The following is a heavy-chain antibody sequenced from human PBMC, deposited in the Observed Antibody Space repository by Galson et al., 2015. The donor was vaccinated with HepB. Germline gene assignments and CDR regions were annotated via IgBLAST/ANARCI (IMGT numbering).Heavy chain of an antibody. J-gene: IGHJ4*02. D-gene: IGHD5-12*01. CDR3: ARDLIGYVHF. CDR2: INPSGGST. CDR1: GYSFTTHY. Sequence: SVKVSCKASGYSFTTHYMHWVRQAPGQGLEWMGMINPSGGSTTYAQKFQGRVTMTRDTSTSTVYMELSSLRSEDTAVYFRARDLIGYVHFWGQGTLVTVSS. V-gene: IGHV1-46*01.